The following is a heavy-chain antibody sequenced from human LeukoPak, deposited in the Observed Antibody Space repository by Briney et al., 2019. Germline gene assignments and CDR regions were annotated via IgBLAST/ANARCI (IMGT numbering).Heavy chain of an antibody. V-gene: IGHV4-4*09. D-gene: IGHD2-21*01. CDR2: IYASGST. CDR1: GGSISSVY. J-gene: IGHJ3*02. CDR3: ARGGDVVAFDI. Sequence: SETLSLTCTVSGGSISSVYWSWIRQPPGKGLEWIGYIYASGSTNYNPSLKSRVTISVDRSKNQFSLKLSSVTAADTAVYYCARGGDVVAFDIWGQGTMVTVSS.